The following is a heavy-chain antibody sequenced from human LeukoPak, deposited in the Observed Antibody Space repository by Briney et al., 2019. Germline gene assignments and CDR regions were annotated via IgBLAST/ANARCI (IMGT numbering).Heavy chain of an antibody. CDR2: IYASGST. CDR1: GGSISSGSYY. V-gene: IGHV4-61*02. D-gene: IGHD5-24*01. Sequence: PSETLSLTCTVSGGSISSGSYYWSWIRQPAGKGLEWIGRIYASGSTNYNPSLKSRVTISVDTSKNQFSLKLSSVTAADTAVYYCARFFSGYNSDAFDIWAKGQWLPSLQ. J-gene: IGHJ3*02. CDR3: ARFFSGYNSDAFDI.